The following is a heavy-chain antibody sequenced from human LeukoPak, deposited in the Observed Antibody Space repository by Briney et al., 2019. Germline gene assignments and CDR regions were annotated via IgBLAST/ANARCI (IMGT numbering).Heavy chain of an antibody. CDR1: GGSISSSSYY. V-gene: IGHV4-39*07. D-gene: IGHD6-19*01. J-gene: IGHJ4*02. Sequence: SETLSLTCTVSGGSISSSSYYWGWIRQPPGKGLEWIASIYYSVVNTYYNPSLKSRVTISVDTSKKQFSLKLSSVTAADSAVYYCARVGAVAGHGDFDSWGQGTLVTVSS. CDR3: ARVGAVAGHGDFDS. CDR2: IYYSVVNT.